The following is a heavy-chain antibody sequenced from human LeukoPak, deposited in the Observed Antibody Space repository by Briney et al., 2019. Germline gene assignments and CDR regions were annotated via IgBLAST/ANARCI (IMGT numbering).Heavy chain of an antibody. CDR1: GFIFSKYG. Sequence: PGGSLRLSCAASGFIFSKYGMHWVRQAPGKGLEWVAFIRYDGSNKKFADFVKGRFTISRDNPKNTLYLQMNSLKLEDTAVYYCAKDSLGSAAAGTYPDFNSWGQGTLVTVSS. D-gene: IGHD6-13*01. J-gene: IGHJ4*02. V-gene: IGHV3-30*02. CDR3: AKDSLGSAAAGTYPDFNS. CDR2: IRYDGSNK.